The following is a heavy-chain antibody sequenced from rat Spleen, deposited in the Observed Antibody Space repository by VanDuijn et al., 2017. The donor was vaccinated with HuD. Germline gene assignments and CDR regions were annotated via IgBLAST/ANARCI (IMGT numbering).Heavy chain of an antibody. J-gene: IGHJ2*01. V-gene: IGHV5-19*01. CDR2: INHEGSST. CDR3: ARTTYDYFDY. CDR1: GFTFSNCG. D-gene: IGHD2-1*01. Sequence: EVQLVESGGGLVQPGRSLKLSCAASGFTFSNCGMHWIRQAPTKGLQWVASINHEGSSTYYGDSVKGRFTISRDNAKSTLYLQMNSLRSEDTAAYYCARTTYDYFDYWGQGVMVTVSS.